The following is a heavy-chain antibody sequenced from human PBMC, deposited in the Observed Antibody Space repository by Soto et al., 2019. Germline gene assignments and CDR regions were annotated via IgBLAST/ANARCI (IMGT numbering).Heavy chain of an antibody. CDR2: ISGSGGST. CDR3: AKDNREIVSHRAFDI. CDR1: GFTFSSYA. Sequence: PGGSLRLSCAASGFTFSSYAMSWVRQAPGKGLEWVSAISGSGGSTYYTDSVKGRFTISRDNSKNTLYLQMNSLRAEDTAVYYCAKDNREIVSHRAFDIWGQGTMVTVSS. V-gene: IGHV3-23*01. D-gene: IGHD3-22*01. J-gene: IGHJ3*02.